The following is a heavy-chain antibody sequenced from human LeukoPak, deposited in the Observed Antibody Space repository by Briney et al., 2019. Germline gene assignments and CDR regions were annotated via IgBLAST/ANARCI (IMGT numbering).Heavy chain of an antibody. CDR3: ARDPGSIAGSGSYYMGPPNDY. J-gene: IGHJ4*02. Sequence: SETLSLTCTVSGGSISSSSYYWGWIRQPPGKGLEWIGSIYYSGSTYYNPSLKSRVTISVDTSKNQFSLKLSSVTAADTAVYYCARDPGSIAGSGSYYMGPPNDYWGQGTLVTVSS. V-gene: IGHV4-39*07. D-gene: IGHD3-10*01. CDR2: IYYSGST. CDR1: GGSISSSSYY.